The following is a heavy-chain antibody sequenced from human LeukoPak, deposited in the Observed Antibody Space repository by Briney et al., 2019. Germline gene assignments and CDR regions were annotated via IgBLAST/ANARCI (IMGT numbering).Heavy chain of an antibody. J-gene: IGHJ4*02. CDR3: ASGVTTMPY. CDR2: IYYSGST. V-gene: IGHV4-59*11. Sequence: PSETLSLTCVVSGGSLSTHHWSWVRQPPGRGLEWIGYIYYSGSTHYNPSLESRVTMSVDTSKNQFSLKLSSVTAADTAVYYCASGVTTMPYWGQGTLVTVSS. CDR1: GGSLSTHH. D-gene: IGHD2-21*02.